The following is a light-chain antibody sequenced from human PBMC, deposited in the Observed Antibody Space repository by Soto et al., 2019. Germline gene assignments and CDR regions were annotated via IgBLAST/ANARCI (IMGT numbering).Light chain of an antibody. CDR3: QQYGGWLHT. J-gene: IGKJ1*01. CDR1: QSVSSSY. V-gene: IGKV3-20*01. CDR2: GAS. Sequence: EIVLTQSPGTLSLSPGERATLSCSASQSVSSSYLAWYQQKPGQAPRLLLYGASSRATGIPDRFSGSGSGTDFTLTISRLESEDFAVYYCQQYGGWLHTFGQGTKVDNK.